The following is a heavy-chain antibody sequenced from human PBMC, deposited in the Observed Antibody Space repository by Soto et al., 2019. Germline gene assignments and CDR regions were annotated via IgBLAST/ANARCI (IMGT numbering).Heavy chain of an antibody. CDR3: ARGAYYGRSGYYPRWFDH. J-gene: IGHJ5*02. V-gene: IGHV4-34*01. CDR2: INESGGT. Sequence: PXETLALRYSADGWSLSGSSVGWIRQPPGKGLEWIGEINESGGTNYNPSLKSRVTISVDTSKRHFSLKLSSVTAADTAVYYCARGAYYGRSGYYPRWFDHWGQGYLVTVSS. CDR1: GWSLSGSS. D-gene: IGHD3-22*01.